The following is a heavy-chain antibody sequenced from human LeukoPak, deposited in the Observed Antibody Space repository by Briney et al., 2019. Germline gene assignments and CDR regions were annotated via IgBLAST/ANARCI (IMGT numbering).Heavy chain of an antibody. CDR2: FDPSGGST. CDR1: GYTFTNHY. D-gene: IGHD2-8*01. J-gene: IGHJ4*02. V-gene: IGHV1-46*01. Sequence: ASVKVSCKASGYTFTNHYMHWVRQAPGQGLEWMGMFDPSGGSTSYAQKFQGRVTMTRDMPTSTVCMELSSLRSDDTAVYYCARDRCTNGVCRVFDYWGQGTLVTVSS. CDR3: ARDRCTNGVCRVFDY.